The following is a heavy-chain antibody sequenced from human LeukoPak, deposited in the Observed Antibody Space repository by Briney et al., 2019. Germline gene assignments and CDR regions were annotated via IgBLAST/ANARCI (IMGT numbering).Heavy chain of an antibody. CDR2: ISGSGNTI. CDR1: GFTFSDYY. D-gene: IGHD5-18*01. CDR3: ATDVGQLWSPDN. Sequence: GGSLRLSCAASGFTFSDYYMSWIRRAPGKGLEWVSYISGSGNTIYYADSVKGRFTISRDNAKNSVYLHMNSLRADDTAVYYCATDVGQLWSPDNWGQGTLVTVSS. J-gene: IGHJ4*02. V-gene: IGHV3-11*01.